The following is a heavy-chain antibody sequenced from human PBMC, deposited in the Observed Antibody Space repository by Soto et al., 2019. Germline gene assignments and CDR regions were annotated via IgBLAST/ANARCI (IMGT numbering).Heavy chain of an antibody. J-gene: IGHJ6*02. CDR3: ARHEATYYNFYGMDV. CDR2: IHTGESDT. V-gene: IGHV5-51*01. Sequence: GESLKISCKSYGYSFTTYWIAWVRQMPGKGLEWMGSIHTGESDTRYSPSFQGQVTISADRPITTAYLQWSSLKASDTAIYYCARHEATYYNFYGMDVWGQGTTVTVSS. CDR1: GYSFTTYW.